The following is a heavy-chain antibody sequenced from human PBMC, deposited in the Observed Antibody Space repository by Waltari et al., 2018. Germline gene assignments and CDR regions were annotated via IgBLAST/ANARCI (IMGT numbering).Heavy chain of an antibody. D-gene: IGHD1-7*01. CDR1: GYSISSGYY. CDR3: ARELELLQNWFDP. V-gene: IGHV4-38-2*02. Sequence: QVQLQESGPGLVKPSETLSLTCAVSGYSISSGYYLGWIRQPPGKGLEWIGSIYHSGSTYYNPSLKSRVTISVDTSKNQFSLKLSSVTAADTAVYYCARELELLQNWFDPWGQGTLVTVSS. CDR2: IYHSGST. J-gene: IGHJ5*02.